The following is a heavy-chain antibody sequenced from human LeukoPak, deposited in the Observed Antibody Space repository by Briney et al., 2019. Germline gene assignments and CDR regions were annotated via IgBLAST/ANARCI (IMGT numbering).Heavy chain of an antibody. CDR3: ARGPSLLLWFGEFDY. Sequence: GESLKISCKGSGYSFTSYWIGWVRQMPGKGLGWMGIIYPGDSDTRYSPSFQGQVTISADKSISTAYLQWSSLKASDTAMYYCARGPSLLLWFGEFDYWGQGTLVTVSS. CDR1: GYSFTSYW. D-gene: IGHD3-10*01. CDR2: IYPGDSDT. V-gene: IGHV5-51*01. J-gene: IGHJ4*02.